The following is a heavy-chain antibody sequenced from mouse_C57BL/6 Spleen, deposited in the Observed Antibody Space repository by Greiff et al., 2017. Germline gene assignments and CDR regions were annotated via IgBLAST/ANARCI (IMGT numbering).Heavy chain of an antibody. V-gene: IGHV5-17*01. CDR3: AKAYYSNYVGWFAY. D-gene: IGHD2-5*01. Sequence: EVMLVESGGGLVKPGGSLKLSCAASGFTFSDYGMHWVRQAPEKGLEWVAYISSGSSTIYYADTVKGRFTISRDNAKNTLFLQMTSLRSEDTAMYYCAKAYYSNYVGWFAYWGQGTLVTVSA. CDR2: ISSGSSTI. J-gene: IGHJ3*01. CDR1: GFTFSDYG.